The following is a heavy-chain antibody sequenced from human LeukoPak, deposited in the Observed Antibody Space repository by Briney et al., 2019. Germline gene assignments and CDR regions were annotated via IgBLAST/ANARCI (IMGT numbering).Heavy chain of an antibody. Sequence: ASVNVSYKASGYTFTSYGISWVRQAPGQGLEWMGWISAYNGNTNYAQKLQGRVTMTTDTSTSTAYMELRSQRSDDTAVYYCARDPYCSSTSCYSSHNWFDPWGQGTLVTVSS. CDR3: ARDPYCSSTSCYSSHNWFDP. D-gene: IGHD2-2*02. V-gene: IGHV1-18*01. J-gene: IGHJ5*02. CDR1: GYTFTSYG. CDR2: ISAYNGNT.